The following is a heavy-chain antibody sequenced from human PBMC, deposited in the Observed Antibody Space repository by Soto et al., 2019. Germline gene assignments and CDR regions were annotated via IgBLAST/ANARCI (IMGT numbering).Heavy chain of an antibody. Sequence: SLKISCNVSVYSFTSYLIGCVRQMPGKGLEWMGIIYPGDSDTRYSPSFQGQVTISADKSISTAYLQWSSLKASETAMYYCARTRPYYCSGGSCPYKWFDTWGQGTLVTVSS. D-gene: IGHD2-15*01. CDR2: IYPGDSDT. V-gene: IGHV5-51*01. CDR3: ARTRPYYCSGGSCPYKWFDT. CDR1: VYSFTSYL. J-gene: IGHJ5*02.